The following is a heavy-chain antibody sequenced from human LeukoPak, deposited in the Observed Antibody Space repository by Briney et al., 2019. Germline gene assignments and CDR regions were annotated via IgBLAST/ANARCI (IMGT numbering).Heavy chain of an antibody. D-gene: IGHD3-10*01. J-gene: IGHJ4*02. CDR3: ARGRRGRAGTFDY. V-gene: IGHV4-34*01. CDR2: INHSGST. CDR1: GFTFDDYG. Sequence: GSLRLSCAASGFTFDDYGMSWIRQPPGKGLEWIGEINHSGSTNYNPSLKSRVTISVDTSKNQFSLKLSSVTAADTAVYYCARGRRGRAGTFDYWGQGTLVTVSS.